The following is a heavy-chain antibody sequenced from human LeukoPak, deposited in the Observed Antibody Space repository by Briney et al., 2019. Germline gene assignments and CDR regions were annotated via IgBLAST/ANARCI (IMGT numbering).Heavy chain of an antibody. CDR2: INANSGDT. V-gene: IGHV1-2*02. CDR1: GYTFTDYY. CDR3: ARADDILTGYYSGFDP. D-gene: IGHD3-9*01. J-gene: IGHJ5*02. Sequence: ASVKLSCKASGYTFTDYYIHWVRQAPGQGLKWMAWINANSGDTKFAQKFQGRVTMTRDTSISTAYMELSRLRSDDTAVYYCARADDILTGYYSGFDPWGQGTLVTVSS.